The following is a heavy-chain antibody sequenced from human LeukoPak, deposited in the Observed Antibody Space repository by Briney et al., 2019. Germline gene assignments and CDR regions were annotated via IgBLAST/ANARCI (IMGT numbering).Heavy chain of an antibody. CDR3: ASGRLVGAPDY. V-gene: IGHV3-74*01. Sequence: PGGSLRLSCAASGFTFSSYWMHWVRQLPGKGLAWVSRITSDGSGIDYADSVKGRFSTSRDNAKNTLYLQMNSLRAEDTAVYYCASGRLVGAPDYWGQGTLVTVSS. J-gene: IGHJ4*02. D-gene: IGHD1-26*01. CDR1: GFTFSSYW. CDR2: ITSDGSGI.